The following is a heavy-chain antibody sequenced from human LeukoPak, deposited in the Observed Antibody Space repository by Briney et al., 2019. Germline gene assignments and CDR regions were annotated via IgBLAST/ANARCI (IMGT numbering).Heavy chain of an antibody. CDR1: GGSFSGYY. D-gene: IGHD5-12*01. CDR2: INHSGST. V-gene: IGHV4-34*01. CDR3: ARGNIVATIGRASDI. Sequence: SETLSLTCAVYGGSFSGYYWSWIRQPPGKGLEWIGEINHSGSTNYNPSLKSRVTISVDTSKNQFSLKLSSVTAADTAVYYCARGNIVATIGRASDIWGQGTMVTVSS. J-gene: IGHJ3*02.